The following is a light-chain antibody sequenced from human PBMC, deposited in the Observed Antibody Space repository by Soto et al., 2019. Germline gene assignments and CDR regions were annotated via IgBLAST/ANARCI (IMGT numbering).Light chain of an antibody. CDR2: EVS. Sequence: QSALTQPASVSGSPGQSITISCTGTGSDVGGYNYVSWYQQHPGKAHKLMIYEVSNRPSGVSNRFSGSKSGNTASLTISGLQAEDEADYYCSSYTSSSSLKWVFGGGTKLTVL. CDR3: SSYTSSSSLKWV. CDR1: GSDVGGYNY. J-gene: IGLJ3*02. V-gene: IGLV2-14*01.